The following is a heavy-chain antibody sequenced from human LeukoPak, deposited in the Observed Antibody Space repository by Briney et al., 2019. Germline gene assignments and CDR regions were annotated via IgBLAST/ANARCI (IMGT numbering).Heavy chain of an antibody. CDR1: GGTFSSYA. D-gene: IGHD6-13*01. Sequence: SVKVSCKASGGTFSSYAISWVRQAPGQGLEWMGGIIPIFGTPNYAQNFQGRATITRDTSTTTVYLVLNSLRSEDTAVYYCARDGSKWNFDYWGQGTVVTVSS. CDR2: IIPIFGTP. CDR3: ARDGSKWNFDY. V-gene: IGHV1-69*05. J-gene: IGHJ4*02.